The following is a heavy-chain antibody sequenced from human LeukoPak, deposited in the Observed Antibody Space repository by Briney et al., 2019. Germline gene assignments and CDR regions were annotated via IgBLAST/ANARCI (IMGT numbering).Heavy chain of an antibody. Sequence: GGSLRLSCAASGFTFSDYEMTWVRQAPGQGLEWVSSISSSGTYKFYADSVKGRFTISRDNAKNSLYLQMSGLRAEDTALYYCAINDDSDQGIDYWGQGTLVTVSS. J-gene: IGHJ4*02. CDR3: AINDDSDQGIDY. CDR2: ISSSGTYK. D-gene: IGHD4-17*01. V-gene: IGHV3-21*01. CDR1: GFTFSDYE.